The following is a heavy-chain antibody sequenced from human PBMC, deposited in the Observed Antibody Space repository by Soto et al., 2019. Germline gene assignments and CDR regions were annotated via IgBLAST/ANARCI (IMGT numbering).Heavy chain of an antibody. D-gene: IGHD3-3*01. J-gene: IGHJ4*02. CDR2: ISSSGSTI. CDR3: AGRPPGLLRFLSDGGDY. CDR1: GFTFSGYE. V-gene: IGHV3-48*03. Sequence: GGSLRLSCEASGFTFSGYEMNWVRQAPGKGLEWVSYISSSGSTIYYADSVKGRFTISRDNAKNSLYLQMNSLRAEDTAVYYXAGRPPGLLRFLSDGGDYWGQGTLVTVSS.